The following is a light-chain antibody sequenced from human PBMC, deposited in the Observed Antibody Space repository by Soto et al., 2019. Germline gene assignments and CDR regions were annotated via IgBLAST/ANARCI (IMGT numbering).Light chain of an antibody. J-gene: IGKJ4*01. CDR1: QSFISL. Sequence: DIQMTQSPSTLSASVGDRVTITCRASQSFISLLSWYQHKPGRAPKFLIYDASSLESGVPSRFSGSGSGTEFTLTISNLQPDDFATYYCQQYDNYPLTFGGGTKVDI. CDR2: DAS. V-gene: IGKV1-5*01. CDR3: QQYDNYPLT.